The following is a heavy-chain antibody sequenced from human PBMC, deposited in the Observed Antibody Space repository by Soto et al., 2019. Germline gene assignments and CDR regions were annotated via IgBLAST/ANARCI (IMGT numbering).Heavy chain of an antibody. J-gene: IGHJ4*02. V-gene: IGHV6-1*01. CDR3: ASGLITVAGTRNY. D-gene: IGHD6-19*01. Sequence: PXQTLSLTCAISGDSVSSNSSAWNWIRQSPSRGLEWLGRTYYRSKWYTDYAVSVRSQITINPDTSKNQFSLQLNSVTPEDTAVYYCASGLITVAGTRNYWGPGTLVTVSS. CDR1: GDSVSSNSSA. CDR2: TYYRSKWYT.